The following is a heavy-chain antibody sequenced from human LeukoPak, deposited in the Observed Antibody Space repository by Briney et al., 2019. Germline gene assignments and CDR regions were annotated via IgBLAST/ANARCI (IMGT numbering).Heavy chain of an antibody. D-gene: IGHD6-19*01. Sequence: GSLRLSCTASGFTFSSHWMSWVRQAPGKGLEWVANIKQDGSEKYYVDSVKGRFTISRDNAKNSLFLQMNSLRAEDTAVYYCAREPHIAVVTHFDYWGQGTLVTVSS. CDR2: IKQDGSEK. J-gene: IGHJ4*02. V-gene: IGHV3-7*01. CDR3: AREPHIAVVTHFDY. CDR1: GFTFSSHW.